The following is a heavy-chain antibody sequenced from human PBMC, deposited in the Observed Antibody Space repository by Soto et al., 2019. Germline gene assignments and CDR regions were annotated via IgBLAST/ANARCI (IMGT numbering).Heavy chain of an antibody. J-gene: IGHJ5*02. Sequence: ETLSLTGTVSVGSISSYYWSWIRQPPGKGLEWIGYIYYSGSTNYNPSLKSRVTISVDTSKNQFSLKLRSVTAADTAVYSCARVLFGRLAWFDPWGQGPLVTVSS. CDR2: IYYSGST. V-gene: IGHV4-59*01. D-gene: IGHD1-26*01. CDR1: VGSISSYY. CDR3: ARVLFGRLAWFDP.